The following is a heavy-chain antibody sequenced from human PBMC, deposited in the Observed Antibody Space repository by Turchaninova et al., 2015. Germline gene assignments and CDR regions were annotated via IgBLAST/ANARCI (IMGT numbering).Heavy chain of an antibody. CDR3: ARGLETYHFDY. V-gene: IGHV4-59*08. D-gene: IGHD1-1*01. Sequence: QVQLQGSGPGLVKPSETLSLTCPFPGGSTSSYYWGWIRQPPGKGLEWFGYVYYSGSTNYNPSLKSRVTISLDTSKNQFSLKLSSVTAADTAVYYCARGLETYHFDYWGQGTLVTVSS. CDR2: VYYSGST. CDR1: GGSTSSYY. J-gene: IGHJ4*02.